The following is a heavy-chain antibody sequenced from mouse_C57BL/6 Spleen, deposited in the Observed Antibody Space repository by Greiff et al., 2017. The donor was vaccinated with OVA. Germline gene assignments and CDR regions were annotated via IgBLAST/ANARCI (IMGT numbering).Heavy chain of an antibody. CDR3: ARRGDYSSYPSYAMDY. CDR1: GYSITSGYY. V-gene: IGHV3-6*01. J-gene: IGHJ4*01. D-gene: IGHD2-5*01. CDR2: ISYDGSN. Sequence: EVKLLESGPGLVKPSQSLSLTCSVTGYSITSGYYWNWIRQFPGNKLEWMGYISYDGSNNYNPSIKNRISITRDTSKNQFFLKLNSVTTEDTATYDCARRGDYSSYPSYAMDYWGQGTSVTVSS.